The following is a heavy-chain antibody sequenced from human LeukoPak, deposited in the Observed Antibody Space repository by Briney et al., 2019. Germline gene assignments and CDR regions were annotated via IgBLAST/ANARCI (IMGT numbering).Heavy chain of an antibody. Sequence: PGGSLRLSCEASGFTFSRHAMSWVRQAPGKGLEWVSAISGSGGSTYYADSVKGRFTISRDNSKNTLYLQMNSLRAEDTAVYYCAKDGFPGDYANYWGQGTLVTVSS. V-gene: IGHV3-23*01. CDR3: AKDGFPGDYANY. D-gene: IGHD4-17*01. J-gene: IGHJ4*02. CDR1: GFTFSRHA. CDR2: ISGSGGST.